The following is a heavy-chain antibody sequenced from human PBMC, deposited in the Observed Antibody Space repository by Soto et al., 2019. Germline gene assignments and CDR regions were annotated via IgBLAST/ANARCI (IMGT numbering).Heavy chain of an antibody. J-gene: IGHJ4*02. D-gene: IGHD3-3*01. Sequence: GGSLRLSCAASGFTFSSYWMHWVRQAPGKGLVWVSRINSDGSSTSYADSVKGRFTISRDNAKNTLYLQMNSLRAEDTAVYYCARDLIFGVVIIYPQEPLDYWGQGTLVTVSS. CDR3: ARDLIFGVVIIYPQEPLDY. CDR2: INSDGSST. V-gene: IGHV3-74*01. CDR1: GFTFSSYW.